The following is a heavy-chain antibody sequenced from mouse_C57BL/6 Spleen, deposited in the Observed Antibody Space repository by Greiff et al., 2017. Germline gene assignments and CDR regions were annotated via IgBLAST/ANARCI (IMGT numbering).Heavy chain of an antibody. J-gene: IGHJ3*01. CDR1: GYTFTDYN. D-gene: IGHD2-4*01. CDR3: ANYDYDEGFAY. V-gene: IGHV1-18*01. Sequence: EVKVVESGPELVKPGASVKIPCKASGYTFTDYNMDWVKQSHGKSLEWIGDINPNNGGTIYNQKFKGKATLTVDKSSSTAYMELRSLTSEDTAVYYCANYDYDEGFAYWGQGTLVTVSA. CDR2: INPNNGGT.